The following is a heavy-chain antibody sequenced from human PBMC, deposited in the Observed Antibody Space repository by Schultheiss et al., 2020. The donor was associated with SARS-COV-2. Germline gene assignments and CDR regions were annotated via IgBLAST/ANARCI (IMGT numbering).Heavy chain of an antibody. D-gene: IGHD5-18*01. CDR2: ISWDGGST. CDR1: GFTFDDYA. Sequence: GGSLRLSCAASGFTFDDYAMHWVRQAPGKGLEWVSLISWDGGSTYYADSVKGRFTISRDNSKNSLYLQMNSLRAEDTALYYCAKDIRRGYSYGFIFDYWGQGTLVTVSS. V-gene: IGHV3-43D*04. CDR3: AKDIRRGYSYGFIFDY. J-gene: IGHJ4*02.